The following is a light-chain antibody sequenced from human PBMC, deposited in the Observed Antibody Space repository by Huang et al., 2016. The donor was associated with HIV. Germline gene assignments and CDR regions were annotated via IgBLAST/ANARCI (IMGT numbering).Light chain of an antibody. V-gene: IGKV3-15*01. CDR2: GAS. Sequence: EIQMTQSPGTLSVSPGERVTINCRASQSVGSRLACFKHKPGQAPRLVIYGASTRATDIPVRFRCSVSGTEFTLSINSLQSEDYAVYYCQEYSNMNTFGQGTRLEIK. CDR1: QSVGSR. J-gene: IGKJ2*01. CDR3: QEYSNMNT.